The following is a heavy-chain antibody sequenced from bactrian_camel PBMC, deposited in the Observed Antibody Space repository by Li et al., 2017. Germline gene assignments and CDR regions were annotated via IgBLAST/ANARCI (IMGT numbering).Heavy chain of an antibody. CDR1: GRSIT. CDR3: VADAKAVVPWDWFGGYST. Sequence: HVQLVESGGGSVPVGGSLKLSCSASGRSITMAWFRQAPGKEREGVASILIGGGTTFYGPSVKGRFTISEDNAKNILYLQMNDLKPEDTAKYYCVADAKAVVPWDWFGGYSTRGQGTQVTVS. V-gene: IGHV3S45*01. J-gene: IGHJ4*01. CDR2: ILIGGGTT. D-gene: IGHD7*01.